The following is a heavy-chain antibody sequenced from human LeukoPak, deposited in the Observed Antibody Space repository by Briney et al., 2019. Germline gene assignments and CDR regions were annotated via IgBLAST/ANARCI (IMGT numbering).Heavy chain of an antibody. V-gene: IGHV3-7*01. Sequence: GGSLRLSCAASGFIFRNYWMSWVRQAPGKGLEWVANIQQDGSEKSYVDSVKARFTISRDNARSSLYLQMDSLRAEDTALYYCAGSWGYRALDIWGQGTMVTVSS. CDR1: GFIFRNYW. D-gene: IGHD3-16*01. CDR2: IQQDGSEK. CDR3: AGSWGYRALDI. J-gene: IGHJ3*02.